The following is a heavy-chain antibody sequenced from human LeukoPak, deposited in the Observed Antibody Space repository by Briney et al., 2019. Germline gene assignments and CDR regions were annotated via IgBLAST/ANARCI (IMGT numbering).Heavy chain of an antibody. CDR2: IYYSGST. J-gene: IGHJ4*02. Sequence: SETLSLTCTVSGGSISSSSYYWDWIRQPPGKGLEWIGSIYYSGSTYYNPSLKSRVTISVDTSKNQFSLKLSSVTAADTAVYYCAKDQYSGSGSYSWGGFDYWGQGTLVPVSS. D-gene: IGHD3-10*01. V-gene: IGHV4-39*02. CDR3: AKDQYSGSGSYSWGGFDY. CDR1: GGSISSSSYY.